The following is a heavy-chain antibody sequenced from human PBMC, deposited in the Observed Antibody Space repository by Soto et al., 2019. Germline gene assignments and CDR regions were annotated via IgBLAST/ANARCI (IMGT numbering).Heavy chain of an antibody. J-gene: IGHJ5*02. CDR1: GGTFSSYT. CDR2: IIPILGIA. CDR3: ARDIVVVPAAIENWFDP. Sequence: QVQLVQSGAEVKKPGSSVKVSCKASGGTFSSYTISWVRQAPGQGLEWMGRIIPILGIANYAQKFQGRVTITADKSTSTAYMELSSLRSEDTVVYHCARDIVVVPAAIENWFDPWGQGTLVTVSS. D-gene: IGHD2-2*01. V-gene: IGHV1-69*08.